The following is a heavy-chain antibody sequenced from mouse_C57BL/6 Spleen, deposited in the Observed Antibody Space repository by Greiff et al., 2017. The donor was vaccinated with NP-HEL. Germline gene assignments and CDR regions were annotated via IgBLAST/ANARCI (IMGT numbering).Heavy chain of an antibody. CDR2: ISDGGSYT. J-gene: IGHJ4*01. D-gene: IGHD1-1*01. V-gene: IGHV5-4*03. CDR1: GFTFSSYA. CDR3: ARGGTVVGEGYYYAMDY. Sequence: DVRLVESGGGLVKPGGSLKLSCAASGFTFSSYAMSWVRQTPEKRLEWVATISDGGSYTYYPDNVKGRFTISRDNAKNNLYLQMSHLKSEDTAMYYCARGGTVVGEGYYYAMDYWGQGTSVTVSS.